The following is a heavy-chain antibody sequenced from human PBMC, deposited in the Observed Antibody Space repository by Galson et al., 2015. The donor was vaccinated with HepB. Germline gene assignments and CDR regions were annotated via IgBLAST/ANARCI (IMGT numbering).Heavy chain of an antibody. D-gene: IGHD2/OR15-2a*01. CDR1: GYTFTSYG. V-gene: IGHV1-18*01. Sequence: SVKVSCKASGYTFTSYGISWVRQAPGQGLEWMGWISAYNGNANNAQKLQGRVLMTTDTPTNTAYMELRSLRSDDTAVYYCVRGGLNSNYVDYWGQGTLVTVSS. CDR3: VRGGLNSNYVDY. J-gene: IGHJ4*02. CDR2: ISAYNGNA.